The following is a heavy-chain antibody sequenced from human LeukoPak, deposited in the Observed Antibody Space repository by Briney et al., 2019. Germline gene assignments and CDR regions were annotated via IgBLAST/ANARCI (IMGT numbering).Heavy chain of an antibody. D-gene: IGHD6-13*01. CDR3: PKNLREQQLDFYFDY. V-gene: IGHV3-23*01. CDR1: GFTFSSDA. J-gene: IGHJ4*02. Sequence: GGSLRLSCAASGFTFSSDAMSWVRQAPGKGPEWVSGISGSGGSTYYGDSVKGRFTISRDNSKNTLYLQMNSLRAEDTAVYYCPKNLREQQLDFYFDYWGQGTLVTVSS. CDR2: ISGSGGST.